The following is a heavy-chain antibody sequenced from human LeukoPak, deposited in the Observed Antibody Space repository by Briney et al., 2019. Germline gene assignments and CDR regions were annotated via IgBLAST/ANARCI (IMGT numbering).Heavy chain of an antibody. J-gene: IGHJ4*02. V-gene: IGHV3-30-3*01. CDR1: GFSFSHYA. CDR3: ARDFSTKYSQDY. Sequence: GGSLRLSCAASGFSFSHYALHWVRQAPGKGLEWLTFISYDGNVKYYADSVKGRFTVSRDDSKITLYLQMHSLRAEDTALYYCARDFSTKYSQDYWGQGILVTVSS. CDR2: ISYDGNVK. D-gene: IGHD1-26*01.